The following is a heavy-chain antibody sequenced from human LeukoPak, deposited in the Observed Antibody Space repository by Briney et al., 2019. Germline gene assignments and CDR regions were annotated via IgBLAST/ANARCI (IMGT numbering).Heavy chain of an antibody. CDR2: INHSGST. CDR1: GGSFSGYY. Sequence: SETLSLTCAVYGGSFSGYYWSWIRQPPGEGLEWIGEINHSGSTNYNPSLKSRVTISVDTSKNQFSLKLSSVTAADTAVYYCARVGAGYYYYYGMDVWAKGPRSPSP. CDR3: ARVGAGYYYYYGMDV. V-gene: IGHV4-34*01. J-gene: IGHJ6*02.